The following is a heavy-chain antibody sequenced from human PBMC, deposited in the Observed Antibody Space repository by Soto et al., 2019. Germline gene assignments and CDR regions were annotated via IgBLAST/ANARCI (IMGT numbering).Heavy chain of an antibody. Sequence: PGGSLRLSCAASGFSFGSYALSGVRQAPGKGLEWVSTISGSDGKTFYADSVKGRFSISRDTSQNTLYLQMNSLRADDTAIYYCARWSYLDYWGQGTRVTVSS. V-gene: IGHV3-23*01. CDR3: ARWSYLDY. CDR1: GFSFGSYA. D-gene: IGHD3-3*01. CDR2: ISGSDGKT. J-gene: IGHJ4*02.